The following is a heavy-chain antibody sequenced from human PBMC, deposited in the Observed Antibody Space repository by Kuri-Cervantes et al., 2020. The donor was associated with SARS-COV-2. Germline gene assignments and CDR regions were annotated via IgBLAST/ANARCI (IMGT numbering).Heavy chain of an antibody. CDR2: IYYSGST. V-gene: IGHV4-39*02. CDR1: GGSISSSSYY. D-gene: IGHD2-21*01. J-gene: IGHJ3*01. Sequence: SETLSLTCTVSGGSISSSSYYWGWIRQPPGKGLEWIGSIYYSGSTYYNPSLKSRVTISVDKSKNHFSLTLASVTAADTAVYYCARAPTSIYGVLIALFSSNAFDVWGQGTKVTVSS. CDR3: ARAPTSIYGVLIALFSSNAFDV.